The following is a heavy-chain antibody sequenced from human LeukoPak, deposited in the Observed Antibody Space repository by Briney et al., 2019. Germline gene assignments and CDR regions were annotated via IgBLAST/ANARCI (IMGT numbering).Heavy chain of an antibody. CDR2: ISGSGGST. J-gene: IGHJ3*02. Sequence: GGSLRLSCAASGFTFSSYAMSWVRQAPGKGLEWVSAISGSGGSTYYADSVKGRFTISRDNSKNTLYLQMNSLRAEDTAVDYCATGLSIAVPGRLAAFDIWGQETMVTVSS. CDR3: ATGLSIAVPGRLAAFDI. D-gene: IGHD6-19*01. V-gene: IGHV3-23*01. CDR1: GFTFSSYA.